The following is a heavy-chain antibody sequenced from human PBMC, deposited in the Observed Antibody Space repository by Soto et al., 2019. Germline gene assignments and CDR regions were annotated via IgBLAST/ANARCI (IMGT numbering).Heavy chain of an antibody. D-gene: IGHD5-18*01. Sequence: QVQLVESGGGVVQPGRSLRLSCAASGFTFSSHTMNWVRQAPGKGLEWVGVISNEGDNKYYADIVKGRFTISRDYSKNTLYLQMNSLRAEDTAVYYCARSSWIQMWSYFDYWGQGTLVTVSS. CDR3: ARSSWIQMWSYFDY. CDR1: GFTFSSHT. CDR2: ISNEGDNK. J-gene: IGHJ4*02. V-gene: IGHV3-30-3*01.